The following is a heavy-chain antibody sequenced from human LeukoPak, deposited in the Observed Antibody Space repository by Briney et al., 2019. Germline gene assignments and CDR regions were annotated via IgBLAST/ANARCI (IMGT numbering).Heavy chain of an antibody. D-gene: IGHD4-11*01. Sequence: SETLSLTCTVSGGSISSRSYYWGWIRQPPGKGLEWIGSMYYSGSTDYSPSLKRRVTISVDTSKTQFSLKLSSVTAADTAVYYSTRVHSPHYMDVWGKGTTVTVSS. CDR3: TRVHSPHYMDV. CDR2: MYYSGST. V-gene: IGHV4-39*07. CDR1: GGSISSRSYY. J-gene: IGHJ6*03.